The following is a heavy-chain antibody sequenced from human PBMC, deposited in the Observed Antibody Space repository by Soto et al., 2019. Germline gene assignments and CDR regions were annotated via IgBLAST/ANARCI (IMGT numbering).Heavy chain of an antibody. CDR3: AGHRWRRILDY. CDR1: GGSISSYY. J-gene: IGHJ4*02. D-gene: IGHD2-21*02. CDR2: IYYTGST. Sequence: PSETLSLTCTVSGGSISSYYWSWIRQPPGKGLEWIGYIYYTGSTNYNPSLKSRVTISVDTSKNQFSLSLSSVTAADTAVYYCAGHRWRRILDYWGQGTLVTVSS. V-gene: IGHV4-59*01.